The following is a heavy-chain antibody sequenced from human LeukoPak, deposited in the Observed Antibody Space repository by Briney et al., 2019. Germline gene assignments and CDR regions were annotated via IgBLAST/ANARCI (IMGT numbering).Heavy chain of an antibody. Sequence: ASVKVSCKASGYTFTSYAIHWVRQAPGQRLEWMGWMNPNSGNTGYAQKFQGRVTMTRNTSISTAYMELSSLRSEDTAVYYCASLPKAVAGFVWGQGTLVTVSS. V-gene: IGHV1-8*02. CDR3: ASLPKAVAGFV. D-gene: IGHD6-19*01. J-gene: IGHJ4*02. CDR1: GYTFTSYA. CDR2: MNPNSGNT.